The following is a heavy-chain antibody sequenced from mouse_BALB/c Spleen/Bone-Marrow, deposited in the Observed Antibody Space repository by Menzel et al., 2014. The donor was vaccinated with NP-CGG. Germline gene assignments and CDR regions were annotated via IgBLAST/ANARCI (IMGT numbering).Heavy chain of an antibody. J-gene: IGHJ4*01. D-gene: IGHD2-3*01. CDR3: ARKDGGYYVMDY. CDR1: GFSLSRYN. Sequence: VMLVESGPGLVAPSQNLSITCTVSGFSLSRYNIHWIRQPPGKGLEWLGTIWGGGGTDHNSALKSRLRISKDNSKSQIFLKINSLQIDDTAMYYCARKDGGYYVMDYWGQGTSVTVSS. CDR2: IWGGGGT. V-gene: IGHV2-6-4*01.